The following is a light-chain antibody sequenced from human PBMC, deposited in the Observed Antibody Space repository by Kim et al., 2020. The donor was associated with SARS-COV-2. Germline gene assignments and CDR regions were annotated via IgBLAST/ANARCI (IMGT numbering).Light chain of an antibody. J-gene: IGKJ5*01. CDR2: GAS. CDR3: QQYGSSPIT. Sequence: DIVLTQSPGTLSLSPGERATLSCRASQSVTSNYLAWYQQKPGQTPRLLIYGASSRATGIPDRFSGSGSGTDFTLTISRLEPEDFALYYCQQYGSSPITFAHGTRLEIK. CDR1: QSVTSNY. V-gene: IGKV3-20*01.